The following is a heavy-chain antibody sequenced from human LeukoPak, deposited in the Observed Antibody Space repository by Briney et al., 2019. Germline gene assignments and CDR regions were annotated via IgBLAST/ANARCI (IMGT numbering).Heavy chain of an antibody. CDR2: ISSSSSTI. J-gene: IGHJ5*02. D-gene: IGHD6-13*01. V-gene: IGHV3-48*04. CDR3: ASSDDRRSIAAAGMVWFDP. Sequence: GGSLRLSCAAFGFTFSSYSMNWVRKAPGKGLEWVSYISSSSSTIYYADSVKGRFTISRDNGKDTLYLQMNSLRAEDTAVYYYASSDDRRSIAAAGMVWFDPWGQGTLVTVSS. CDR1: GFTFSSYS.